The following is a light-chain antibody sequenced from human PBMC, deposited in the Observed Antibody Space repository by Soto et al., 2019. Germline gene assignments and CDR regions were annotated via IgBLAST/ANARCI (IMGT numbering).Light chain of an antibody. Sequence: EIVLTQSPGTLSLSPGERATLSCRSSQTVSSRFLACYQQKPGQAPRLLIYGALSRATGIPDRFSGSGSGTDFTLTISRLEPEDFALYYCQQYATSPLTFGGGTKVEIK. CDR1: QTVSSRF. V-gene: IGKV3-20*01. CDR3: QQYATSPLT. J-gene: IGKJ4*01. CDR2: GAL.